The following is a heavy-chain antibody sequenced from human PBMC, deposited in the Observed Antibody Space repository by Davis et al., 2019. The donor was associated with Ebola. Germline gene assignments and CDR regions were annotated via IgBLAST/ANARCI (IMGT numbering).Heavy chain of an antibody. CDR2: INPNSGGT. CDR3: ARGGDIVVVVAAPNPYYYYGMDV. D-gene: IGHD2-15*01. Sequence: ASVKVSCKASGYTFTGYYMHWVRQAPGQGLEWMGWINPNSGGTNYAQKFQGRVTMTRDTSISTAYMELSRLRSDDTAVYYCARGGDIVVVVAAPNPYYYYGMDVWGQGTTVTVSS. V-gene: IGHV1-2*02. J-gene: IGHJ6*02. CDR1: GYTFTGYY.